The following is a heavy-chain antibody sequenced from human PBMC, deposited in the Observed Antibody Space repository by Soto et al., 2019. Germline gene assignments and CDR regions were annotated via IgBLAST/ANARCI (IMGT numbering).Heavy chain of an antibody. CDR2: MNAGNGNT. D-gene: IGHD5-18*01. J-gene: IGHJ4*02. Sequence: ASVKVSCKASGYTFTSYDINWVRQATGQRLEWMGWMNAGNGNTKYAQKFQGRVTITRDTSASTAYMELSSLRSEDTAVYYCARDSATAMVVNWGQGTLVTVSS. V-gene: IGHV1-3*01. CDR3: ARDSATAMVVN. CDR1: GYTFTSYD.